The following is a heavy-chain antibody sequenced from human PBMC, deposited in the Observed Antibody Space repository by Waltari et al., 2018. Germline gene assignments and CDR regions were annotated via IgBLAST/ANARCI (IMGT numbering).Heavy chain of an antibody. Sequence: QVTLKESGPALVKPTETLTLTCTFSGFSLKTTAMCVSWIRQPPGKALEWLALIDWDDDKYYSTSLKTRVTISKDTSKNHGVLKMTHMDPVDTATYFCARTPRYYYDSRGYRPYYYYAMDVWGRGTTVTVSS. V-gene: IGHV2-70*01. CDR2: IDWDDDK. D-gene: IGHD3-22*01. CDR3: ARTPRYYYDSRGYRPYYYYAMDV. CDR1: GFSLKTTAMC. J-gene: IGHJ6*02.